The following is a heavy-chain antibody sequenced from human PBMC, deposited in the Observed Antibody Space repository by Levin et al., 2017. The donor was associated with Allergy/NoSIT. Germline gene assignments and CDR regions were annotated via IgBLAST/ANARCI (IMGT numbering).Heavy chain of an antibody. CDR2: IVVGSGNT. CDR1: GFTFTSSA. J-gene: IGHJ6*02. Sequence: SVKVSCKASGFTFTSSAVQWVRQARGQRLEWIGWIVVGSGNTNYAQKFQERVTITRDMSTSTAYMELSSLRSEDTAVYYCAAAVDYGDYGDYYYGMDVWGQGTTVTVSS. V-gene: IGHV1-58*01. CDR3: AAAVDYGDYGDYYYGMDV. D-gene: IGHD4-17*01.